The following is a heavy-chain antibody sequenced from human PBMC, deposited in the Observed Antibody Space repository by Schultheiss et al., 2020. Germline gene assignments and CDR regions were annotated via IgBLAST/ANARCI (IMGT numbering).Heavy chain of an antibody. Sequence: SQTLSLTCTVSGGSISSGGYYWSWICQHPGKGLEWIGYIYYTGSTYYNPSLKSRLTISVDTSKNQFSLKLSSVTAADTAVYFCARLIGSGVRPRFDPWGQGSLGTVAS. V-gene: IGHV4-31*03. D-gene: IGHD3-10*01. J-gene: IGHJ5*02. CDR3: ARLIGSGVRPRFDP. CDR1: GGSISSGGYY. CDR2: IYYTGST.